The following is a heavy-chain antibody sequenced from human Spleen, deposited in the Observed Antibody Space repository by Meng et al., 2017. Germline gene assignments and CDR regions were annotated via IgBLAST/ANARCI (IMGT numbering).Heavy chain of an antibody. J-gene: IGHJ4*02. CDR2: MNPNSGNT. V-gene: IGHV1-8*01. CDR1: GYSFTNLD. Sequence: QVPVVQSGAEVKTPGATWKVSCKASGYSFTNLDINWVGQATGQGLEWMGWMNPNSGNTGYAQKFQGRVTMTRNTSISTAYMELSSLRSEDTAVYYCARGGELDSWGQGTLVTVSS. CDR3: ARGGELDS.